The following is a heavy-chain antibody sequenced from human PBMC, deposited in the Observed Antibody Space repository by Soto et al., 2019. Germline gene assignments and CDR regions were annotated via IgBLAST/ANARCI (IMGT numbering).Heavy chain of an antibody. CDR1: GGTFSSYA. Sequence: QVQLVQSGAEVKKPGSSVKVSCKASGGTFSSYAISWVRQAPGQGLEWMGGIIPIFGTANYAQKFQGRVTMTADESTSKAYKEQSSLSSEDTDVYYYARARRDASVGVVIPPGQYFDYWGQGTLGPVSS. CDR3: ARARRDASVGVVIPPGQYFDY. J-gene: IGHJ4*02. V-gene: IGHV1-69*12. D-gene: IGHD3-3*01. CDR2: IIPIFGTA.